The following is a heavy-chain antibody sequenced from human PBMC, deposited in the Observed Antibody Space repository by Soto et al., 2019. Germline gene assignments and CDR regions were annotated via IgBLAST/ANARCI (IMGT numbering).Heavy chain of an antibody. CDR2: ISYDGSNK. J-gene: IGHJ4*02. Sequence: GGCLRLSCAASGFTFSSYAMHWVRQAPGKGLEWVAVISYDGSNKYYADSVKGRFTISRDNSKNTLYLQMNSLRAEDTAVYYCARGKPYSYGTGDFDYWGQGTLVTVSS. CDR1: GFTFSSYA. CDR3: ARGKPYSYGTGDFDY. V-gene: IGHV3-30-3*01. D-gene: IGHD5-18*01.